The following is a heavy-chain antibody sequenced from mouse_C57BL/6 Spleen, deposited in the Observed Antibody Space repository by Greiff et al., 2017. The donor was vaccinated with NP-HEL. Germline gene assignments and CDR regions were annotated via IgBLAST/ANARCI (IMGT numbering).Heavy chain of an antibody. CDR2: INPNNGGT. Sequence: EVQLQQSGPELVKPGASVKISCKASGYTFTDYYMNWVKQSHGKSLEWIGDINPNNGGTSYNQKFKGKATLTVDKSSSTAYMELRSLTSEDSAVYYCARYSITTEYFDVWGTGTTVTVSS. D-gene: IGHD1-1*01. J-gene: IGHJ1*03. CDR3: ARYSITTEYFDV. CDR1: GYTFTDYY. V-gene: IGHV1-26*01.